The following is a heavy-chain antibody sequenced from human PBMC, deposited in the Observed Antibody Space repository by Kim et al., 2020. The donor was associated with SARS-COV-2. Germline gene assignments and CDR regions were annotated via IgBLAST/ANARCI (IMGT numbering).Heavy chain of an antibody. J-gene: IGHJ4*02. CDR3: AKDGGYSSTSCYTYFDY. Sequence: VQGRFTISRDNSKNPLYLQMNSLQTEDTALYYCAKDGGYSSTSCYTYFDYWGQGTLVTVSS. D-gene: IGHD2-2*02. V-gene: IGHV3-43*01.